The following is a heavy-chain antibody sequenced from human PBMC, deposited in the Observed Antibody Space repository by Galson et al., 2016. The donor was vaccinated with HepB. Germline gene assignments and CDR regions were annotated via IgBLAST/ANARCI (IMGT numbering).Heavy chain of an antibody. V-gene: IGHV3-23*01. D-gene: IGHD3-3*01. J-gene: IGHJ5*01. CDR1: GFTFRSYA. CDR2: ITDNGDAT. Sequence: LRLSCAASGFTFRSYAMNWVRQSPERGLEWVSSITDNGDATYYAGSVEGRFTISRDNSKNTLYLQMNSLRAADTATYYCAKDFGVVPNNWFDSWGQGTLVTVSS. CDR3: AKDFGVVPNNWFDS.